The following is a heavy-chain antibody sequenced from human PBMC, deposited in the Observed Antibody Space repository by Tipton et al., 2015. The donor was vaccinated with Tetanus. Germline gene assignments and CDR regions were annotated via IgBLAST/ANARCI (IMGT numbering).Heavy chain of an antibody. CDR3: ASGGSLDY. Sequence: SLRLSCEVSGLTLSRFGMNWVRQAPGKGLEWISSISSTSTYIYYANSVKGRFTISRDNAKNSLFLQMNSLRAEDTAIYYCASGGSLDYWGQGTLVTVSS. J-gene: IGHJ4*02. V-gene: IGHV3-21*01. CDR1: GLTLSRFG. CDR2: ISSTSTYI. D-gene: IGHD2-15*01.